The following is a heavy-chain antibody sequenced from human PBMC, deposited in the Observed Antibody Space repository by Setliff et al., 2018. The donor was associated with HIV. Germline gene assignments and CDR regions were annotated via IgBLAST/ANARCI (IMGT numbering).Heavy chain of an antibody. CDR3: VRHVSSSAVFDP. CDR2: IYPGDSDT. D-gene: IGHD3-10*01. CDR1: GYTFTNYW. J-gene: IGHJ5*02. Sequence: GESLKISCKGSGYTFTNYWIAWVRQIPGKGLEWMGVIYPGDSDTRYSPSFQGQVTLSVDKSISTAYLQWSSLKASDTAMYYCVRHVSSSAVFDPWGQGTLVTVS. V-gene: IGHV5-51*01.